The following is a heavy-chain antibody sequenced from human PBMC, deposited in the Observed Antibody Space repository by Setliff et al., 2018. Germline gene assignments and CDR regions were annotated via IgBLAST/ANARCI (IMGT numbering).Heavy chain of an antibody. CDR2: IWDDGVKK. CDR1: GFTFSTYR. J-gene: IGHJ4*02. CDR3: ARTCSGSGCYAGLES. V-gene: IGHV3-33*08. Sequence: SGGSLRLSCAASGFTFSTYRMHWVRQAPGKGLEWVAVIWDDGVKKYHADSVKGRFTISGDNSKNTLYLQMNSLRPEDTAVYYCARTCSGSGCYAGLESWGQGTPVTVSS. D-gene: IGHD2-15*01.